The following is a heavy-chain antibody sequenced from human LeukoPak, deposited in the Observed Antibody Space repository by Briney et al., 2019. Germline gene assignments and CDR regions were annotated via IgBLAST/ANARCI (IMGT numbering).Heavy chain of an antibody. CDR2: TYYRSKWYN. D-gene: IGHD1-26*01. CDR3: ARGYSGSYGPYFDY. CDR1: GDSASSNSAV. J-gene: IGHJ4*02. V-gene: IGHV6-1*01. Sequence: SQTLSLTCAISGDSASSNSAVWDWARQSQSRGLGWLGRTYYRSKWYNGYAASVESRITINPDTSKNQFSLKLSSVTAADTAVYYCARGYSGSYGPYFDYWGQGTLVTVSS.